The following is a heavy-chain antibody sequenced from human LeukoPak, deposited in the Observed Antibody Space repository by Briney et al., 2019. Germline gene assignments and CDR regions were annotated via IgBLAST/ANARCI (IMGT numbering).Heavy chain of an antibody. Sequence: GGSLRLSCAASGFNFSSYGMHWVRQAPGKGLEWVALIWYDGSNKYYADSVKGRFTISRDNSKNTLYLQMNSLRAEDTAVYYCAKDPYSGYDLSGWFDPWGQGTLVTVSS. J-gene: IGHJ5*02. CDR1: GFNFSSYG. CDR3: AKDPYSGYDLSGWFDP. CDR2: IWYDGSNK. D-gene: IGHD5-12*01. V-gene: IGHV3-33*06.